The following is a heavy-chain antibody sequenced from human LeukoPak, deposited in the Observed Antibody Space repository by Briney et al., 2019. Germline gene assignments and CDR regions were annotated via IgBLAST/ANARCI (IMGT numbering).Heavy chain of an antibody. CDR3: ARAPTIFGVVIIRDTLGWFDP. CDR1: GGSFSGYC. Sequence: SETLSLTCAVYGGSFSGYCWSWIRQPPGKGLEWIGEINHSGSTNYNPSLKSRVTISVDTSKNQFSLKLSSVTAADTAVYYCARAPTIFGVVIIRDTLGWFDPWGQGTLVTVSS. V-gene: IGHV4-34*01. J-gene: IGHJ5*02. D-gene: IGHD3-3*01. CDR2: INHSGST.